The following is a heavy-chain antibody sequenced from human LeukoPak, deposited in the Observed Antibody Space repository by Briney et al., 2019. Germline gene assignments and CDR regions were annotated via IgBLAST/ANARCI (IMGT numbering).Heavy chain of an antibody. Sequence: GGSLRLSCEASGFTFSSYAMGWVRQAPGKGLEWVSAISGSGGSTYYADSVKGRFTISRDNSKNTLYLQMNSLRAEDTAVYYCAKAGNYRLWFGESTPEYYMDVWGKGTTVTISS. D-gene: IGHD3-10*01. CDR3: AKAGNYRLWFGESTPEYYMDV. V-gene: IGHV3-23*01. CDR1: GFTFSSYA. J-gene: IGHJ6*03. CDR2: ISGSGGST.